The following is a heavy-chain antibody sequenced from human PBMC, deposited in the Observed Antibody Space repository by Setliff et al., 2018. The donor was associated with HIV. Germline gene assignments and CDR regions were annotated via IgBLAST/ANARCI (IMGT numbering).Heavy chain of an antibody. J-gene: IGHJ4*02. CDR3: ARSIYGSGSHPLDI. D-gene: IGHD3-10*01. Sequence: SETLSLTCTVSGGSVDGYYWSWIRQPAGEGLGWIGRMYAAGWSNYNPSLESRVTMSVDRSKDQFSLRLTSVSAADTAVYYCARSIYGSGSHPLDIWGQGTLVTVSS. CDR2: MYAAGWS. CDR1: GGSVDGYY. V-gene: IGHV4-4*07.